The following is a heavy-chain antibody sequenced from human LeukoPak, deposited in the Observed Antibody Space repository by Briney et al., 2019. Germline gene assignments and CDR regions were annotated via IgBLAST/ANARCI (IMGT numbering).Heavy chain of an antibody. D-gene: IGHD4-11*01. CDR2: IIPIFGTA. CDR3: ARGSTVTTFRGRRHNWFDP. Sequence: ASVKVSCKASGGTFSSYAISWVRQAPGQGLEWMGGIIPIFGTANYAQKFQGRVTITADKSTSTAYMELSSLRSEDTAVYYCARGSTVTTFRGRRHNWFDPWGQGTLVTVSS. V-gene: IGHV1-69*06. J-gene: IGHJ5*02. CDR1: GGTFSSYA.